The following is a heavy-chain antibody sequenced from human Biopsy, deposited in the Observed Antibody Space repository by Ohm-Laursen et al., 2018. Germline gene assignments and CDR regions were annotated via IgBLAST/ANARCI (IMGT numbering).Heavy chain of an antibody. D-gene: IGHD3-22*01. J-gene: IGHJ2*01. CDR1: GGSIGGGEYY. Sequence: PSETLSLTCTVSGGSIGGGEYYWNWIRQHPGKGLEWIGLISYSGTTFYNPSLESLLTISIDTSKNHFSLNLRSVTAADTAVYYCARGVPHYDGSGFPLAGYWYFDFWGRGTLVTVSS. CDR2: ISYSGTT. CDR3: ARGVPHYDGSGFPLAGYWYFDF. V-gene: IGHV4-31*01.